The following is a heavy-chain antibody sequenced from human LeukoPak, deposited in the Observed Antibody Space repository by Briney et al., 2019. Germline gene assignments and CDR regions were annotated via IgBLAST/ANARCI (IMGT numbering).Heavy chain of an antibody. D-gene: IGHD6-6*01. CDR1: GYTFTGYY. J-gene: IGHJ5*02. V-gene: IGHV1-2*02. Sequence: VASVKVSCKASGYTFTGYYMHWVRQAPGQGLEWMGWINPNSGGTNYAQKFQGRVTMTRGTSMSKAYMELRSLRSDDTAAYYLARDLIAVRPGWFDPWGQGSLVTVSS. CDR2: INPNSGGT. CDR3: ARDLIAVRPGWFDP.